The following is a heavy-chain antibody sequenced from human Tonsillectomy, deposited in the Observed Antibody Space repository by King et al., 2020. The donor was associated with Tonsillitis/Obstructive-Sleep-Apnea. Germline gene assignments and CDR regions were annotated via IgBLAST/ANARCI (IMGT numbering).Heavy chain of an antibody. V-gene: IGHV1-69*01. J-gene: IGHJ6*03. CDR2: IIPIFGTA. CDR1: GGTFSSYA. Sequence: QLVQSGAEVKKPGSSVKVSCKASGGTFSSYAISWVRQAPGQGLEWMGGIIPIFGTANYAQKFQGRVTITADESTSTAYMELSSLRSEDTAVYYCARDRRPIVPAANYYYYYYMDVWGKGTTVTVSS. CDR3: ARDRRPIVPAANYYYYYYMDV. D-gene: IGHD2-2*01.